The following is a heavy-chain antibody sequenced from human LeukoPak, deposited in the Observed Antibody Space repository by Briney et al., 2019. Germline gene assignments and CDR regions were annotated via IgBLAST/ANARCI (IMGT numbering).Heavy chain of an antibody. Sequence: SETLSLTCTVSGGSISSYYWSWIRQPPGKGLEWIGYIYYSGSTNYNPSLKSRVTISVDTSKNQFSLKLSSVTAADTAVYYCGSFLLFRRYFDYWGQGTLVTVSS. J-gene: IGHJ4*02. V-gene: IGHV4-59*12. CDR3: GSFLLFRRYFDY. CDR2: IYYSGST. D-gene: IGHD3-16*02. CDR1: GGSISSYY.